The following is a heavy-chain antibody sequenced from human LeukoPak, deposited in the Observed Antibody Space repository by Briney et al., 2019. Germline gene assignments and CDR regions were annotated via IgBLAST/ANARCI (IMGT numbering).Heavy chain of an antibody. D-gene: IGHD3-3*01. CDR1: GFTFSSYS. CDR2: ISSSSSYI. Sequence: PGGSLRLSCAASGFTFSSYSMNWVRQAPWKGLEWVSSISSSSSYIYYADSVKGRFTISRDNAKNSLYLQMNSLRAEDTAVYYCARDHPHSSVLRFLEWFPWFDPWGQGTLVTVSS. J-gene: IGHJ5*02. V-gene: IGHV3-21*01. CDR3: ARDHPHSSVLRFLEWFPWFDP.